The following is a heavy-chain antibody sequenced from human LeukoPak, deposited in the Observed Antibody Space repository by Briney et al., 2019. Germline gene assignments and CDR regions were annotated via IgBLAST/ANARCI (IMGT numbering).Heavy chain of an antibody. D-gene: IGHD6-13*01. Sequence: GGSLRLSCAASGFTFSSYEMNWVRQAPGKGLEWVGFIRSKAYGGTTEYAASVKGRFTISRDDSKSIAYLQMNSLKTEDTAVYYCTGGLRGYSSSWYSRTWGDYYYYYMDVWGKGTTVTISS. J-gene: IGHJ6*03. CDR1: GFTFSSYE. CDR2: IRSKAYGGTT. V-gene: IGHV3-49*04. CDR3: TGGLRGYSSSWYSRTWGDYYYYYMDV.